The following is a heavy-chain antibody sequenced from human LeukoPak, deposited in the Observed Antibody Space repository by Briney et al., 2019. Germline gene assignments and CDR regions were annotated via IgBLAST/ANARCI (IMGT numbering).Heavy chain of an antibody. Sequence: GASVKVSCKASGYTFTSYGISWVRQAPGQGLEWMGWISAYNGNTNYAQKLQGRVTMTTDTSTSTAYMELRSLRSDGTAVYYCARDPPRGILATAFDYWGQGTLVTVSS. J-gene: IGHJ4*02. D-gene: IGHD5-12*01. CDR3: ARDPPRGILATAFDY. CDR1: GYTFTSYG. CDR2: ISAYNGNT. V-gene: IGHV1-18*01.